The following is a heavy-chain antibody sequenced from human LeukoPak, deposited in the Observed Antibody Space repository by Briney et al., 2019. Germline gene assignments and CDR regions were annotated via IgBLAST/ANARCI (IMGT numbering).Heavy chain of an antibody. CDR3: AKRSGNCCYFDS. CDR2: INPNSGGT. D-gene: IGHD1-26*01. J-gene: IGHJ4*02. V-gene: IGHV1-2*02. Sequence: ASVKVSCKASGYTFTGYYMHWVRQAPGRGLEWMGWINPNSGGTNYAQKFQGRVTMTRDTSISTAYMELSRLRSDDTAVYYCAKRSGNCCYFDSWGQGTLVTVSS. CDR1: GYTFTGYY.